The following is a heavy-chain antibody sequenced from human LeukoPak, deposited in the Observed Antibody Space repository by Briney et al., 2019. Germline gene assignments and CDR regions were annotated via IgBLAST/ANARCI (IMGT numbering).Heavy chain of an antibody. D-gene: IGHD6-13*01. CDR1: GFTYSDYY. CDR2: ISSRATTM. V-gene: IGHV3-11*01. CDR3: ARDVSKASVGTSYGMDV. J-gene: IGHJ6*02. Sequence: PGGSLRLSCAASGFTYSDYYMSWIRQAPGKGLEWVSYISSRATTMYYADSVKGRFTISRDSARNSLYLQMDSLRGEDTAVYYCARDVSKASVGTSYGMDVWGQGTTVTVSS.